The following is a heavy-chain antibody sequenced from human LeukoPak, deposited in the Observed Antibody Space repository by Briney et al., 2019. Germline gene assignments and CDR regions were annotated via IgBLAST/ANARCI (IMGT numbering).Heavy chain of an antibody. CDR1: GGSISSYY. D-gene: IGHD3-10*01. CDR3: ARHLRDYYGSGSYCFDP. Sequence: SETLSLTCTVSGGSISSYYWSWIRQPPGKGLEWIGYIYYSGSTNYNPSLKSRVTISVDTSKNRFSLKLSSVTAADTAVYYCARHLRDYYGSGSYCFDPWGQGTLVTVSS. CDR2: IYYSGST. J-gene: IGHJ5*02. V-gene: IGHV4-59*08.